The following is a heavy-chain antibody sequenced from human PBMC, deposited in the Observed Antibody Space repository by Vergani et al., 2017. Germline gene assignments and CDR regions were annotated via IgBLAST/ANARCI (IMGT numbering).Heavy chain of an antibody. Sequence: QLQLQESGPGLVKPSATLSLTCSVSGASIRSSNYYWGWIRQPPGKGLEWIASIYYSGSTYYNPSLNSRVTISVDTSKYQFSLKLSSVTAADTAVYFCARHSTVEWLVKLGWIDPWGQGILVTVSS. J-gene: IGHJ5*02. CDR2: IYYSGST. CDR1: GASIRSSNYY. V-gene: IGHV4-39*01. CDR3: ARHSTVEWLVKLGWIDP. D-gene: IGHD6-19*01.